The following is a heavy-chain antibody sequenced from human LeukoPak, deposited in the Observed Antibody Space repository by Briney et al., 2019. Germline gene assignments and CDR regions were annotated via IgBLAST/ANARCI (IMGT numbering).Heavy chain of an antibody. CDR2: ISTSSSYI. J-gene: IGHJ4*02. D-gene: IGHD6-19*01. CDR3: ARSKVAGTSDY. CDR1: GFTFSSYN. Sequence: GGSLRLSCAASGFTFSSYNMNWVRQAPGKGLEWVSTISTSSSYIYYADLVKGRFTIFRDNGKNSLYPQMSSLRAEDTAVYYCARSKVAGTSDYWGQGTLVAVSS. V-gene: IGHV3-21*01.